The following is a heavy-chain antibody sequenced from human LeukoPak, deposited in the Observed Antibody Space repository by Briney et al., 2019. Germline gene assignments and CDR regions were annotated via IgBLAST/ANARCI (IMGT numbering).Heavy chain of an antibody. D-gene: IGHD1-26*01. CDR3: ARGGSYLSAFDI. CDR1: GFTFSNYG. CDR2: ITANGGTT. J-gene: IGHJ3*02. V-gene: IGHV3-23*01. Sequence: PGGSLRLSCAASGFTFSNYGMNWVRQAPGKGLEWVSGITANGGTTYYADSVKGRFTISRDNSKNTLYLQMDSLRAEDTAVYYCARGGSYLSAFDIWGQGTMVTVSS.